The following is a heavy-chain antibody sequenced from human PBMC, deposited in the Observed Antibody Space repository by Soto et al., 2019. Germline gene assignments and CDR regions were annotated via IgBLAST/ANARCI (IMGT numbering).Heavy chain of an antibody. V-gene: IGHV3-64*01. CDR2: ISSNGGST. Sequence: EVQLVESGGGLVQPGGSLRLSCTSSGFTFTSYAMHWVRQAPGKGLEYVSAISSNGGSTYYANSVKGTFTISRDNPKNPLYLQMGRLRAEDMAVYYCARADGYRAFNYCDYWGQGTLDTVSS. CDR1: GFTFTSYA. J-gene: IGHJ4*02. D-gene: IGHD5-12*01. CDR3: ARADGYRAFNYCDY.